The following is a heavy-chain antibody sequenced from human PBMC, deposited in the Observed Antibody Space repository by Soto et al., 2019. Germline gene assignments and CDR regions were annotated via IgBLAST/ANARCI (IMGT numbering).Heavy chain of an antibody. CDR1: GYSFTSYW. CDR3: ARFRSTTVTVYGMDV. Sequence: EVQLVQSGAEVKKPGESLRISCKGSGYSFTSYWISWVRQMPGKGLEWMGRIDPSDSYTNYSPSFQGHVTISADKSISTAYLQWSSLKASDTAMYYCARFRSTTVTVYGMDVWGQGTTVTVSS. CDR2: IDPSDSYT. V-gene: IGHV5-10-1*03. J-gene: IGHJ6*02. D-gene: IGHD4-17*01.